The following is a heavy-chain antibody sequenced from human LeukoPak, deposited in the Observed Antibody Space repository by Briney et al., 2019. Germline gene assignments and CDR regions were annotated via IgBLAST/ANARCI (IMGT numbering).Heavy chain of an antibody. CDR2: IRYDGSNK. CDR3: ARGPLGIGWQTIKSDYYMDV. D-gene: IGHD5-12*01. Sequence: PGGSLRLSCAASGFTFSSYGMHWVRQAPGKGLEWVAFIRYDGSNKYYADSVKGRFTISRDNAKKTFYLQMNSLRADDTAVYYCARGPLGIGWQTIKSDYYMDVWGKGTTVTVSS. CDR1: GFTFSSYG. V-gene: IGHV3-30*02. J-gene: IGHJ6*03.